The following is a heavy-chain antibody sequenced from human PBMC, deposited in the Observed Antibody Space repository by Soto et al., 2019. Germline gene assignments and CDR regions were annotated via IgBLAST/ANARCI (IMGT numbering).Heavy chain of an antibody. CDR2: IYYSGST. J-gene: IGHJ4*02. V-gene: IGHV4-30-4*01. Sequence: PSETLSLTCTVSNGSISRGDYYWSWIRQPPAKGLEWIGVIYYSGSTDYNPSLKRRAAISVDTSKNQFCLKLCSVTAPETAMYISARTAYGHGDYYFEYWGEGTLVTVSS. CDR1: NGSISRGDYY. D-gene: IGHD3-10*01. CDR3: ARTAYGHGDYYFEY.